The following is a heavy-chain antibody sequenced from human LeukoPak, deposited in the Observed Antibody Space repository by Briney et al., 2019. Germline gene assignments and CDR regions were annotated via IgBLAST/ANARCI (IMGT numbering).Heavy chain of an antibody. J-gene: IGHJ6*03. Sequence: PSETLPLTCTVSGGSISSSSYYWGWIRQPPGKGLEWIGSIYYSGSTYYNPSLKSRVTISVDTSKNQFSLKLSSVTAADTAVYYCASHYYYYYYMDVWGKGTTVTVSS. CDR2: IYYSGST. V-gene: IGHV4-39*07. CDR3: ASHYYYYYYMDV. CDR1: GGSISSSSYY.